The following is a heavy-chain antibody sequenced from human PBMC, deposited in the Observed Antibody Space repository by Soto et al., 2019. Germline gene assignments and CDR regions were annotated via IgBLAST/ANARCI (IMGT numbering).Heavy chain of an antibody. CDR3: ARGPGVAVAGFHFDY. CDR1: GFTVSSNY. D-gene: IGHD6-19*01. V-gene: IGHV3-66*01. Sequence: GGSLRLSCAASGFTVSSNYMVWVRQAPGRGLEWVSLIYSGGSTYYADSLKGRFTISRDNLKNTMYLQMNSLRAEDTAVYYCARGPGVAVAGFHFDYWGQGTLVTVSS. CDR2: IYSGGST. J-gene: IGHJ4*02.